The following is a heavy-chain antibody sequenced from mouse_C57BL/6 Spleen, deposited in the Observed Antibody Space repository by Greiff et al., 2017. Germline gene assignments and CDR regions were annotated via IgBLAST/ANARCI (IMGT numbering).Heavy chain of an antibody. D-gene: IGHD3-3*01. J-gene: IGHJ3*01. CDR2: IDPSDSYT. CDR3: ARGGRGFAY. Sequence: QVRLQQPGAELVMPGASVKLSCKASGYTFTSYWMHWVKQRPGQGLEWIGEIDPSDSYTNYNQKFKGKSTLTVDKSSSTAYMQLSSLTSEDSAVYYCARGGRGFAYWGQGTLVTVSA. V-gene: IGHV1-69*01. CDR1: GYTFTSYW.